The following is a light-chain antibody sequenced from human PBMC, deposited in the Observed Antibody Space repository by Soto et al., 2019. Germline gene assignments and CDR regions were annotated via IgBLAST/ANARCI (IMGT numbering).Light chain of an antibody. CDR3: SSYTSSSTYV. CDR2: DVS. J-gene: IGLJ1*01. CDR1: SSDVGYYNY. V-gene: IGLV2-14*01. Sequence: QSVLTQPASVSGSPGRSITISCTGTSSDVGYYNYVSWYQQHPGKAPKLMIYDVSNRPSGVSNRFSGSKSGNTASLTISGLQAEDEADYHCSSYTSSSTYVFGSGTKVTVL.